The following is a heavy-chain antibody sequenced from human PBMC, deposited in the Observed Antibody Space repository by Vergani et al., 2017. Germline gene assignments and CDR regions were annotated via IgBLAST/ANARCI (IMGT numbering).Heavy chain of an antibody. CDR1: GFTFSSYS. CDR3: ARDRTYYYDSSGYPDY. J-gene: IGHJ4*02. CDR2: ISSSSIYI. V-gene: IGHV3-21*01. D-gene: IGHD3-22*01. Sequence: EVQLVESGGGLVKPGGSLRLSCAASGFTFSSYSMNWVRQAPGQGLEWVSSISSSSIYIYYADSVKGRFTISRDNATNSLYLQMNSLRAEDTAVYYCARDRTYYYDSSGYPDYWGQGTLVTVSS.